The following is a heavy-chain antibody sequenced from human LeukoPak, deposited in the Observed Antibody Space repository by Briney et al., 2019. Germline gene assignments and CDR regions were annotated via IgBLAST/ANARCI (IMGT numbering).Heavy chain of an antibody. CDR1: GGSISSYY. CDR3: AKDESGAPGTYDI. D-gene: IGHD3-10*01. Sequence: SETLSLTCTVCGGSISSYYWRWIRQPPGKGLEWIGYIYYSGSTNYNASLKSRVTISVDTSKNQFSLKLSSVTAADTAVYYCAKDESGAPGTYDIWGQGTLVTVSS. CDR2: IYYSGST. V-gene: IGHV4-59*13. J-gene: IGHJ3*02.